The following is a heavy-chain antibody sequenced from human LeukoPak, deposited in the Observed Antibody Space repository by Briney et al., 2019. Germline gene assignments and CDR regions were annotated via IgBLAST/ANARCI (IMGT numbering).Heavy chain of an antibody. Sequence: PSQTLSLTCTVSGGSISSGDYYWSWIRQPPGKGLEWIGYIYYSGSTYYNPSLKSRVTISVDTSKNQFSLKLSSVTAADTAVYYCARPGRRIAVAAGRRDGYDYWGQGTLVTVSS. V-gene: IGHV4-30-4*08. CDR1: GGSISSGDYY. CDR3: ARPGRRIAVAAGRRDGYDY. CDR2: IYYSGST. J-gene: IGHJ4*02. D-gene: IGHD6-19*01.